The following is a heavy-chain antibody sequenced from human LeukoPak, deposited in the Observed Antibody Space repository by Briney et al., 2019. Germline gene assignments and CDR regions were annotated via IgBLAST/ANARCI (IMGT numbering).Heavy chain of an antibody. J-gene: IGHJ4*02. CDR3: ARDLVGATDFDY. CDR2: INPNSGGT. D-gene: IGHD1-26*01. CDR1: GYTFTGYY. Sequence: ASVKVSCKASGYTFTGYYMHWVRQAPGQGLEWMGWINPNSGGTNYAQKLQGRVTMTTDTSTSTAYMELRSLRSDDTAVYYCARDLVGATDFDYWGQGTLVTVSS. V-gene: IGHV1-2*02.